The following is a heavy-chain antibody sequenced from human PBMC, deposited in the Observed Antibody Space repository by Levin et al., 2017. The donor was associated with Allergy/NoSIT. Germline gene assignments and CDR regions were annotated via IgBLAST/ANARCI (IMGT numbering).Heavy chain of an antibody. CDR1: EFTFSIYW. V-gene: IGHV3-7*04. CDR2: IKEDGSET. CDR3: VRDIRNDYNILTGYYDAFDM. Sequence: AGGSLRLSCVASEFTFSIYWMSWVRQAPGKGLEWVANIKEDGSETYYVDSVKGRLTISRDNTKNSLFLQMNNLRAEDTAVYYCVRDIRNDYNILTGYYDAFDMWGQGTMVTVSS. J-gene: IGHJ3*02. D-gene: IGHD3-9*01.